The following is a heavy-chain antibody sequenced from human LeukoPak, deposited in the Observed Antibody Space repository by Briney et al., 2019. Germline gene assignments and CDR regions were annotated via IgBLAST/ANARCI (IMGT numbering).Heavy chain of an antibody. CDR2: IYYSGTT. Sequence: SETLSLTCNVSGGSISSSPYYWGWIRQPPGKGLEWIGSIYYSGTTHYNPSLESRVTISVGTSKNQFSLKLASVTAADTAIYYCAKGAGGFSYYNWFDPWGQGTLVTVSS. CDR3: AKGAGGFSYYNWFDP. D-gene: IGHD5-18*01. V-gene: IGHV4-39*07. CDR1: GGSISSSPYY. J-gene: IGHJ5*02.